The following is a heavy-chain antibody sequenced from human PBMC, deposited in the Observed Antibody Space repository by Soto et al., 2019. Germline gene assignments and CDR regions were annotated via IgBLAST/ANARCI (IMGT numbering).Heavy chain of an antibody. Sequence: PGGSLILSCAASGFTFSDYYMSWIRQAPGKGLEWVSYISSSGSTIYYADSVKGRFTISRDNAKNSLYLQMNSLRAEDTAVYYCARDVSWKYYFDYWGQGTLVTVSS. CDR3: ARDVSWKYYFDY. CDR1: GFTFSDYY. D-gene: IGHD6-13*01. CDR2: ISSSGSTI. J-gene: IGHJ4*02. V-gene: IGHV3-11*01.